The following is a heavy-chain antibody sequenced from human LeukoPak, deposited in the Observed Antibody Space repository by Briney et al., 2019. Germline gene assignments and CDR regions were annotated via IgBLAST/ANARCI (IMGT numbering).Heavy chain of an antibody. D-gene: IGHD3-10*01. CDR2: IYSGGTT. V-gene: IGHV3-53*01. CDR1: GFNIDTAY. CDR3: ARDAGYDSGLTRFDL. J-gene: IGHJ4*02. Sequence: GGSLRLSCVVSGFNIDTAYMTWVRQAPGKGLEWVSLIYSGGTTYYADSVRGRFTISRDLSTNTVYLQMDTLRADDTAVYYCARDAGYDSGLTRFDLWGQGTLITASS.